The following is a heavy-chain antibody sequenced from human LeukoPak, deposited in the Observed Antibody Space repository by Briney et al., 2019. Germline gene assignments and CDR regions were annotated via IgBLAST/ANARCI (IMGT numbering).Heavy chain of an antibody. CDR1: GFRFSDYF. D-gene: IGHD1-1*01. CDR3: AGGTGPRFYLEY. V-gene: IGHV3-11*04. J-gene: IGHJ4*02. Sequence: TGGSLRLSCEASGFRFSDYFMTWIRQAPGKGLESIAYISSPGTTIYYADSVKGRFTISRDNTKNSLPLQMDSLRGEDTAVYYCAGGTGPRFYLEYWGQGSLVTVSS. CDR2: ISSPGTTI.